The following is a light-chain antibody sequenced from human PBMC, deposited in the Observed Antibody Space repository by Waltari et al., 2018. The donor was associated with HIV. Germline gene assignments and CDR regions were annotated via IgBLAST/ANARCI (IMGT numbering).Light chain of an antibody. CDR3: CSYAGTITPYV. CDR2: EVR. J-gene: IGLJ1*01. Sequence: QSALTQPASVSGSPGQSITISCTGTSSDVGTSNYVSWYQHHPGEAPKLVIYEVRNRPSGVSNRFSGSKSGNTASLTISGLQAEDEAEYFCCSYAGTITPYVFGIGTKVTVL. V-gene: IGLV2-23*02. CDR1: SSDVGTSNY.